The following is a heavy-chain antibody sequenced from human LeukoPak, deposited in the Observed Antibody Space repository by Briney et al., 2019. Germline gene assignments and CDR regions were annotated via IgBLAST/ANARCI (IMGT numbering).Heavy chain of an antibody. V-gene: IGHV5-51*01. D-gene: IGHD2-21*02. CDR3: ARHLFAYCGGDCYSAIGY. Sequence: GESLQISCEGAGSIFTSYWIGWVRQLPGKGLEWMGIIYPGDSDTRYSPSFQGQVTISADKSISAAYLQWSSLKASDTAMYYCARHLFAYCGGDCYSAIGYWGQGTLVTVSS. CDR1: GSIFTSYW. J-gene: IGHJ4*02. CDR2: IYPGDSDT.